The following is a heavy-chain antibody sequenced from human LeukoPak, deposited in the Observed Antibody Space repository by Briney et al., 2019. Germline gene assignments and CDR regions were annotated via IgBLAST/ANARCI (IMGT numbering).Heavy chain of an antibody. V-gene: IGHV1-2*02. CDR2: INPNSGGT. J-gene: IGHJ4*02. Sequence: GASVKVSCKASGYTFTGYYMHWVRQAPGQGLEWMGWINPNSGGTNYAQKFQCRVTMTRDTSISTAYMELSRLRSDDTAVYYCARVGGATTFYFDYWGQGTLVTVSS. D-gene: IGHD1-26*01. CDR1: GYTFTGYY. CDR3: ARVGGATTFYFDY.